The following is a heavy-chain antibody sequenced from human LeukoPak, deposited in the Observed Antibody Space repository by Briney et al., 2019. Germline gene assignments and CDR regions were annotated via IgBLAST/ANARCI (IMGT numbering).Heavy chain of an antibody. V-gene: IGHV4-34*01. CDR2: INHSGST. CDR3: ARGRRGRNWFDP. CDR1: GGSFGGYY. D-gene: IGHD1-14*01. Sequence: SETLSLTCAVYGGSFGGYYWSWIRQPPGKGLEWIGEINHSGSTNYNPSLKSRVTISVDTSKNQFSLKLSSVTAADTAVYYCARGRRGRNWFDPWGQGTLVTVSS. J-gene: IGHJ5*02.